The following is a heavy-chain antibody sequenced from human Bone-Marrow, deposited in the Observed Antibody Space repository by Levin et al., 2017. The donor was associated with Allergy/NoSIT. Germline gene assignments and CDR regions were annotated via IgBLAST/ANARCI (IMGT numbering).Heavy chain of an antibody. Sequence: SETLSLTCAVSGGSIRSSTYYFGWVRQPPGTGLEWIGHIFYTGSTYYNPSLKSRVTVSVDMSTNHFSLRLTSVTAADSALYYCAGGRFLERTPDSWGQGTQVIVSS. J-gene: IGHJ4*02. CDR1: GGSIRSSTYY. CDR2: IFYTGST. D-gene: IGHD3-3*01. CDR3: AGGRFLERTPDS. V-gene: IGHV4-39*02.